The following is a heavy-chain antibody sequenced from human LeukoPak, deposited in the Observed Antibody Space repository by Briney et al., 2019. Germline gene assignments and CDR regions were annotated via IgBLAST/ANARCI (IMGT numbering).Heavy chain of an antibody. J-gene: IGHJ6*03. D-gene: IGHD5-18*01. Sequence: SETLSLTCTVSGGSINSYYWSWIRQPPGKGLEWIGYIYDSGSTNYNPSLKSRVTISVDTSKNQFSLKLSSVTAADTAVHYCARDVRGYSYGSEYYYYMDVWGKGTTVTVSS. V-gene: IGHV4-59*01. CDR3: ARDVRGYSYGSEYYYYMDV. CDR1: GGSINSYY. CDR2: IYDSGST.